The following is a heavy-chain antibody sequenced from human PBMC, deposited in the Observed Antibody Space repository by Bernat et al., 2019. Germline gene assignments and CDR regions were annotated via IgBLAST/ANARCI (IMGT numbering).Heavy chain of an antibody. V-gene: IGHV4-39*01. D-gene: IGHD6-19*01. Sequence: QLQLQESGPGLMKPSETLSLTCTVSGGSISSSSYYWGWIRQPPGKGLEWIGTIYYSGSAYYNPSLKSRVTISVDTSKNQFSLKLSSVTAADTAVYYCARRRGSSGHDYWGQGTLVTVSS. CDR2: IYYSGSA. CDR1: GGSISSSSYY. J-gene: IGHJ4*02. CDR3: ARRRGSSGHDY.